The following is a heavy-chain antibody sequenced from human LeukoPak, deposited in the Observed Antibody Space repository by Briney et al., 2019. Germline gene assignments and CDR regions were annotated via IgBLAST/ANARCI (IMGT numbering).Heavy chain of an antibody. J-gene: IGHJ4*02. V-gene: IGHV3-7*01. CDR3: ARDHPRYSYADYYFDY. D-gene: IGHD5-18*01. CDR2: MKQDGNEK. Sequence: GGSLRLSCAASGFTFSSYWMSWVRQVPGRGLEWVANMKQDGNEKYYVDSVKGRFTISRDNAKNSLYLQMNSLRPEDTAVYYCARDHPRYSYADYYFDYWGQGTLVTVSS. CDR1: GFTFSSYW.